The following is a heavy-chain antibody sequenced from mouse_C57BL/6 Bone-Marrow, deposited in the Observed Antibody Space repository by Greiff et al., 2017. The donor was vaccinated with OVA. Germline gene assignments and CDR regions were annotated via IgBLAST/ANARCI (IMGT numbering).Heavy chain of an antibody. Sequence: EVQVVESGGVLVQPGGSLKLSCAASGFTFSDYGMAWVRQAPRKGPEWVAFISNLAYSIYYADTVTGRFTISRENAKNTLYLEMSSLRSEDTAMYYCARQNYGSSYYFDYWGQGTTLTVSS. CDR3: ARQNYGSSYYFDY. J-gene: IGHJ2*01. V-gene: IGHV5-15*01. D-gene: IGHD1-1*01. CDR2: ISNLAYSI. CDR1: GFTFSDYG.